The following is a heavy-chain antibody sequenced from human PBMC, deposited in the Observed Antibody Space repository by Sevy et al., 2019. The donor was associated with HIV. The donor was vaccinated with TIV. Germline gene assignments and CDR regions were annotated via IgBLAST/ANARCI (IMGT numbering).Heavy chain of an antibody. Sequence: SETLSLTCTVSGGSFSSSSYYWNWIRQPAGRGGEWIGRIYTSGSTNYNPSLKSRVTMSVDTSKNQFSLKLSSVTAADTAVYYCAGRIAVAAFDYWGQGNLVTVSS. J-gene: IGHJ4*02. CDR2: IYTSGST. V-gene: IGHV4-61*02. CDR1: GGSFSSSSYY. D-gene: IGHD6-19*01. CDR3: AGRIAVAAFDY.